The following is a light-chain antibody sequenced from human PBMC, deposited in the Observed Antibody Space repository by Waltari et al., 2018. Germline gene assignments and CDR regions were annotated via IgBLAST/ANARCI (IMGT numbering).Light chain of an antibody. V-gene: IGLV3-1*01. CDR2: QDD. CDR3: QAWDNSAVV. Sequence: SYELTQPPSLSVSPGQTASITCSGYKFGTSYVSWYQQRPGQSPILLIYQDDKRPSDIPARFSGSNSGNTATLTISATQSMDESVYYCQAWDNSAVVFGGGTMLTIL. CDR1: KFGTSY. J-gene: IGLJ3*02.